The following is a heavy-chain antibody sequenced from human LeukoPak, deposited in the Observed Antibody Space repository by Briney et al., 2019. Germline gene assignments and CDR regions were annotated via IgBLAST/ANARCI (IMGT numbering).Heavy chain of an antibody. V-gene: IGHV4-59*01. CDR1: GGSISTYY. CDR3: ARWDYYDSGSAFDI. J-gene: IGHJ3*02. Sequence: PSEILSLTCSVSGGSISTYYWNWVRQPPGKGLEWIGYIYYSGSTNYDPSLKSRVTISVDTSKNQFSLKLSSVTAADTAVYYCARWDYYDSGSAFDIWGQGTMVTVSS. D-gene: IGHD3-10*01. CDR2: IYYSGST.